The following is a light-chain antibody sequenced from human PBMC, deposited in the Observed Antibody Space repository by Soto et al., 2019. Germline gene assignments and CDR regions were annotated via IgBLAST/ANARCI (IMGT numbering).Light chain of an antibody. J-gene: IGLJ3*02. CDR2: EVS. CDR3: SSYTSSSTRV. Sequence: QSALTQPASVSGSPGQSITISCTGTSSDVGRYNYVSWYQQHPGKAPKLMIYEVSNRPSGVSNRFSGSKYGNTASLTISGLQAEDEADYYCSSYTSSSTRVFGGGTKLTVL. V-gene: IGLV2-14*01. CDR1: SSDVGRYNY.